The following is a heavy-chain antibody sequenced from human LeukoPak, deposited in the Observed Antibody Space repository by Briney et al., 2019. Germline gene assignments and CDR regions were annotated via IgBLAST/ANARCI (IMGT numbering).Heavy chain of an antibody. J-gene: IGHJ6*03. CDR2: IRYDGSNK. CDR1: GFTFSSYG. Sequence: GGSLRLSCAASGFTFSSYGMHWVRQAPGKGLEWVAFIRYDGSNKYYADSVKGRFTISRDNSKNTLYLQMNSLRAEDTAVYYCAKAPYSMVRGTGYMDVWGKGTTVTISS. CDR3: AKAPYSMVRGTGYMDV. D-gene: IGHD3-10*01. V-gene: IGHV3-30*02.